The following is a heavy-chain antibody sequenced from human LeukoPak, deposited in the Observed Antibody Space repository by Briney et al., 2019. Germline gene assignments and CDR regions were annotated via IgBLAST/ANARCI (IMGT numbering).Heavy chain of an antibody. CDR2: ISPSGGST. D-gene: IGHD3-22*01. Sequence: ASVKVSCKASGYTFTSYDINWVRQAPGQGLEWMGIISPSGGSTSYAQKFRGRVTTTRDTSTSTVYMELSSLRSEDTAVYYCGRDPLHYYDSSGQPLYYYMDVWGKGTTVTVSS. V-gene: IGHV1-46*01. CDR1: GYTFTSYD. CDR3: GRDPLHYYDSSGQPLYYYMDV. J-gene: IGHJ6*03.